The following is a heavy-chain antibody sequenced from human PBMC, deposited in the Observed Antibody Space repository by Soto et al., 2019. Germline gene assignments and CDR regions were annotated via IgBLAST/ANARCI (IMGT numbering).Heavy chain of an antibody. CDR2: MNPYNGNA. Sequence: QVQLVQSGAEVKKPGASVKVSCKASGYSLITYDINWVRQAPGQGLEWMGWMNPYNGNAVYAQKFQGRVTMTRNTSISTAYMELSSLRSNDTAVYFCARRKERSGPHYFDSWGQGTLVTVSS. CDR1: GYSLITYD. D-gene: IGHD1-1*01. CDR3: ARRKERSGPHYFDS. V-gene: IGHV1-8*01. J-gene: IGHJ4*02.